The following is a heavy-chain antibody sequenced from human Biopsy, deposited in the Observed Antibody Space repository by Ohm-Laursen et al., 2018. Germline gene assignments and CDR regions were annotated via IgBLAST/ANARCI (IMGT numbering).Heavy chain of an antibody. CDR2: FAPENGKT. D-gene: IGHD1-1*01. CDR1: GYTLTALS. Sequence: AASVKVFCKVSGYTLTALSMHWVRQAPGRGLEWMGGFAPENGKTIYAQKFQGRITMTEDTSTDTAYMELSSLRSEDTAVYYCAADINVWNVNYWGQGTQVTASS. V-gene: IGHV1-24*01. CDR3: AADINVWNVNY. J-gene: IGHJ4*02.